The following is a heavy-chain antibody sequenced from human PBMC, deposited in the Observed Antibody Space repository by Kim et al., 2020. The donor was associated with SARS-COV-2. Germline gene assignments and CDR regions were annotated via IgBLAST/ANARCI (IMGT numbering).Heavy chain of an antibody. J-gene: IGHJ4*02. CDR1: GGSISSYY. CDR3: ARHDIAAAGTSPLNY. D-gene: IGHD6-13*01. CDR2: IYYSGST. V-gene: IGHV4-59*08. Sequence: SETLSLTCTVSGGSISSYYWSWIRQPPGKGLEWIGYIYYSGSTNYNPSLKRRVTISVHTSKNQFSLKLSSVTAADTAVYYCARHDIAAAGTSPLNYWGQGTLVTVSS.